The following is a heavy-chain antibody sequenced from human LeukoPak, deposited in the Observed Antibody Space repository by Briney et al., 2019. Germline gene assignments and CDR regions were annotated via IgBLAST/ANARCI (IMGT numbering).Heavy chain of an antibody. CDR2: IYTSGST. D-gene: IGHD3-10*01. V-gene: IGHV4-4*07. CDR3: ARVGMVRGAIYYYYYYMDV. CDR1: GGSISSYY. J-gene: IGHJ6*03. Sequence: PSETPSLTCTVSGGSISSYYWSWIRQPAGKGLEWIGRIYTSGSTNYNPSLKSRVTMSVDTSKNQFSLKLSSVTAADTAVYYCARVGMVRGAIYYYYYYMDVWGKGTTVTISS.